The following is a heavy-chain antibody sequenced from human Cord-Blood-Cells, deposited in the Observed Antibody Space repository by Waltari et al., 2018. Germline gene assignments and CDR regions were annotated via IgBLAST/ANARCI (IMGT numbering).Heavy chain of an antibody. Sequence: QVQLQQWGAGLLKPSETLSLTCAVYGGSFSGYSWSWIRQPPGKGLEWIGEINHSGNTNYNPSLKSRVTISVDTSKNQFSLKLSSVTAADTAVYYCARVKNRSTLDIWGQGTMVTVSS. CDR1: GGSFSGYS. V-gene: IGHV4-34*01. J-gene: IGHJ3*02. D-gene: IGHD1-26*01. CDR3: ARVKNRSTLDI. CDR2: INHSGNT.